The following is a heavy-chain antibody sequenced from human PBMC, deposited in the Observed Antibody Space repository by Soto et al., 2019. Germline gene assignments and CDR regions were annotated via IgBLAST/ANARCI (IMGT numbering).Heavy chain of an antibody. CDR1: GFTFSSYG. CDR3: ASGSSSDY. CDR2: ISYDGSNR. Sequence: GGSLRLSCAASGFTFSSYGMHWVRQAPGKGLEWVAVISYDGSNRYYADSVKGRFTISRDNSKNTLYLQMNSLRAEDKAVYYCASGSSSDYWGQGTLVTVSS. D-gene: IGHD6-6*01. J-gene: IGHJ4*02. V-gene: IGHV3-30*03.